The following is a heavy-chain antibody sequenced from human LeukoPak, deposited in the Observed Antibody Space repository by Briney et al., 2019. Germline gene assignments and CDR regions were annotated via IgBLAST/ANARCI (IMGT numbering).Heavy chain of an antibody. V-gene: IGHV4-39*07. J-gene: IGHJ6*03. Sequence: SETLSLTCTVSGGSISSNSYYWSWIRQPPGKGLEWIGEINHSGSTNYNPSLKSRVTISVDTSKNQFSLKLSSVTAADTAVYYCARGIGYCSGGSCYSRYYYYMDVWGKGTTVTVSS. CDR2: INHSGST. CDR3: ARGIGYCSGGSCYSRYYYYMDV. D-gene: IGHD2-15*01. CDR1: GGSISSNSYY.